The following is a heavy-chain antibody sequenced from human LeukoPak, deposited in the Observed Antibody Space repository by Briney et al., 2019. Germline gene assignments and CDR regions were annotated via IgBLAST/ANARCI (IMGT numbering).Heavy chain of an antibody. V-gene: IGHV3-23*01. Sequence: GGSLRLFCAASGFTYSRYAMSGVRQAPGKGLEGVSAISGSGDSTYYALSVKARYTLSRDNYKNALYVHMNSLRCEDTTVYYCAKPDVGDLYYYYYTDVWGKGTTVTVSS. D-gene: IGHD3-16*01. CDR3: AKPDVGDLYYYYYTDV. CDR2: ISGSGDST. J-gene: IGHJ6*03. CDR1: GFTYSRYA.